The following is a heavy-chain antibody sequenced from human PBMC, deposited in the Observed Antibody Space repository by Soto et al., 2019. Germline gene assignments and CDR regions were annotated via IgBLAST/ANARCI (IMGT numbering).Heavy chain of an antibody. CDR2: IKEDGSEK. J-gene: IGHJ4*02. V-gene: IGHV3-7*03. Sequence: EVQLVESGGGLVQPGGSLRLSCAASGITFSDYWMSWVPKPPGKGLEWGANIKEDGSEKYNVDSVKGRFTISRDNAKNSLYMQMNSLRAEDTAVYYCARDYNREFDYWGQGTPVTVPS. D-gene: IGHD3-10*01. CDR1: GITFSDYW. CDR3: ARDYNREFDY.